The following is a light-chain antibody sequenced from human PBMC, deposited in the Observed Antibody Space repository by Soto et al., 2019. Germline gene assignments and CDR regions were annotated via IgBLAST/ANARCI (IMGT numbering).Light chain of an antibody. CDR3: QQYSSSAGLT. V-gene: IGKV3-20*01. J-gene: IGKJ4*01. CDR2: GTS. Sequence: IVLTQSPGTLSLSPGERATLSCGASQSVSNNYLAWYQQKPGRAPRLLIYGTSSRATGIPDRFSGSGSGTDFTLTISRLEPVDFAVYYCQQYSSSAGLTFGGGTKVEMK. CDR1: QSVSNNY.